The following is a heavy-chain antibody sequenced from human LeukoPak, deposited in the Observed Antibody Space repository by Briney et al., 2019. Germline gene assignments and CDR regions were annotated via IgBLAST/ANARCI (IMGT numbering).Heavy chain of an antibody. CDR1: GGTCSSYA. J-gene: IGHJ3*02. Sequence: SVKVSCKASGGTCSSYAISWVRQAPGQGLEWMGRIIPIFGTANYAQKFQGRVTITTDESTSTAYMELSSLRSEDTPVYYYAREMATIGDGAFDIWGQGTMVTVSS. CDR3: AREMATIGDGAFDI. V-gene: IGHV1-69*05. CDR2: IIPIFGTA. D-gene: IGHD5-24*01.